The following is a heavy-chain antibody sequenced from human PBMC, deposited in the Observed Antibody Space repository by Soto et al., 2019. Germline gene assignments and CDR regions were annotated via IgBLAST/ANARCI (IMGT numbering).Heavy chain of an antibody. CDR1: GISFSTYA. CDR3: AKEGSYMGGAFDI. CDR2: ISGSGGHT. D-gene: IGHD3-16*01. V-gene: IGHV3-23*01. J-gene: IGHJ3*02. Sequence: EVQLLESGGHLVQPGGSQRLSCAPSGISFSTYAMSWVRQAPGKGLEWVSGISGSGGHTYYADSVKGRFTISRDSSKNTLYLRMNSLRAEDTAVYYCAKEGSYMGGAFDIWGPGTMVTVSS.